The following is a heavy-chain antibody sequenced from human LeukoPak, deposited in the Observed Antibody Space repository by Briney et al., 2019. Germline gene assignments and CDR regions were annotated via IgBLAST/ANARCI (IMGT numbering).Heavy chain of an antibody. CDR3: ARVGVVSASGYYYYMDV. D-gene: IGHD2-15*01. CDR1: GGSISSYY. CDR2: IFYSGST. J-gene: IGHJ6*03. Sequence: SETLSLTCTVSGGSISSYYWSWIRQPPGKGLEWIGYIFYSGSTNYNPSLKSRVSISVDTSKNQFSLKLSSVTAADTAVYYCARVGVVSASGYYYYMDVWGKGATVTISS. V-gene: IGHV4-59*01.